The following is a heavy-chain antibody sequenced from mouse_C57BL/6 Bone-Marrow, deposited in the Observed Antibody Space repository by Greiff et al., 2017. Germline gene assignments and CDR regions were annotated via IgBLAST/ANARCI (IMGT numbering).Heavy chain of an antibody. V-gene: IGHV1-7*01. CDR2: INPSSGYP. D-gene: IGHD2-1*01. CDR1: GYTFTSYW. CDR3: ARGGNYAWFAY. J-gene: IGHJ3*01. Sequence: QVQLQQSGAELAKPGASVKLSCKASGYTFTSYWMHWVKQRPGQGLEWIGYINPSSGYPKYNQKFKDKATVTADKSSSTASMQLSSLTYEDSAVYYCARGGNYAWFAYWGQGTLVTVSA.